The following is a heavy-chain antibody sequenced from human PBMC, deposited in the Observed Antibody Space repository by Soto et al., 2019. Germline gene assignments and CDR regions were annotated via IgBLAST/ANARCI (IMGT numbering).Heavy chain of an antibody. Sequence: SVKVSCKASGGTFSSYAISWVRQAPGQGLEWMGGIIPIFGTANYAQKFQGRVTITADESTSTAYMELSSLRSEDTAVYYCASLEGGSYSVRLYYGMDVWGQGTTVTVSS. D-gene: IGHD1-26*01. J-gene: IGHJ6*02. CDR2: IIPIFGTA. CDR1: GGTFSSYA. V-gene: IGHV1-69*13. CDR3: ASLEGGSYSVRLYYGMDV.